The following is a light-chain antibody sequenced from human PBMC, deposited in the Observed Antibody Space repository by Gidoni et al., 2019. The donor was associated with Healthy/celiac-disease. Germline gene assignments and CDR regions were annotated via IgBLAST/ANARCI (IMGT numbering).Light chain of an antibody. CDR1: KLGDKY. V-gene: IGLV3-1*01. Sequence: YELIQSPSVSVSPGQTASITCSGDKLGDKYACWYQQKPGQSPVLVIYQDSKRPSGIPERFSGSNSGNTATLTISGTQAMDEADYYCQAWDSSTFYVFGTGTKVTVL. J-gene: IGLJ1*01. CDR3: QAWDSSTFYV. CDR2: QDS.